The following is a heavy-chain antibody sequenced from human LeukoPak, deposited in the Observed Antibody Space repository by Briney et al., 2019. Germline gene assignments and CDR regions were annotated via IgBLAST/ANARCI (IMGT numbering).Heavy chain of an antibody. CDR3: ARSPKFQWLVRGPLDY. V-gene: IGHV1-18*01. CDR2: ISAYNGNT. J-gene: IGHJ4*02. D-gene: IGHD6-19*01. Sequence: GASVKVSCKASGYTFTSYGIRWVRQAPGQGLEWMGWISAYNGNTNYAQKLQGRVTMTTDTSTSTAYMELRSLRSDDTAVYYCARSPKFQWLVRGPLDYWGQGTLVTVSS. CDR1: GYTFTSYG.